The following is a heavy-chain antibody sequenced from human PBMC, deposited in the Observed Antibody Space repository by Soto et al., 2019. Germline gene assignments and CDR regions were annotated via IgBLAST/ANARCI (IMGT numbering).Heavy chain of an antibody. J-gene: IGHJ3*02. CDR2: IDWDDDK. V-gene: IGHV2-70*11. Sequence: SGPTLVNPTQTLTLTCTFSGFSLSTSGMCVSWIRQPPGKALEWLARIDWDDDKYYSTSLKTRLTISKDTSKNQVVLTMTNMDPVDTATYYCARISLGWNDGVGAFDIWGQGTMVTVSS. D-gene: IGHD1-1*01. CDR3: ARISLGWNDGVGAFDI. CDR1: GFSLSTSGMC.